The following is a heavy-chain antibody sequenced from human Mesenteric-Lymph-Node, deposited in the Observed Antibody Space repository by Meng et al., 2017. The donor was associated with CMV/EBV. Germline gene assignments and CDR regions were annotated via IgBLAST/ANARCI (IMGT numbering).Heavy chain of an antibody. J-gene: IGHJ4*02. V-gene: IGHV3-30*02. CDR1: GFTFSSYG. D-gene: IGHD6-19*01. CDR3: AKVRDSRDWYTDYFDY. Sequence: GESLKISCAASGFTFSSYGMHWVRQTPGKGLEWVAFIRFDGNNKDHADSVKGRFTISRDNSKNTLYLQMNSLRAEDTAVYYCAKVRDSRDWYTDYFDYWGQGTLVTVSS. CDR2: IRFDGNNK.